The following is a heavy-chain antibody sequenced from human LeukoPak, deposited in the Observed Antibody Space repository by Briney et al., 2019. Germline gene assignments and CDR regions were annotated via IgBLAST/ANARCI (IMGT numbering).Heavy chain of an antibody. Sequence: ASVKVSCKASGYTFTGYYMHWVRQAPGQGLEWMGWINPNSGGTNYAQKFQGGVTMTRDTSISTAYMELSRLRSDDTAVYYCARVEGYDSSGYYLKDDYWGQGTLVTVSS. CDR2: INPNSGGT. CDR3: ARVEGYDSSGYYLKDDY. CDR1: GYTFTGYY. V-gene: IGHV1-2*02. D-gene: IGHD3-22*01. J-gene: IGHJ4*02.